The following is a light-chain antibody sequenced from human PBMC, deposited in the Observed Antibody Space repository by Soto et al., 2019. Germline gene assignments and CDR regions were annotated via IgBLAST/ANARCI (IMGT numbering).Light chain of an antibody. J-gene: IGLJ1*01. CDR3: CSYAGRYTYV. Sequence: QSVLTRPRSVSGSPGQSVSISCTGTSSDVGGYTYVSWYQQHPGKAPKVMIYDVSKRPSGVPDRFSGSKSGNTASLTISGLQSEDEADYYCCSYAGRYTYVFGTGTKVTVL. CDR1: SSDVGGYTY. CDR2: DVS. V-gene: IGLV2-11*01.